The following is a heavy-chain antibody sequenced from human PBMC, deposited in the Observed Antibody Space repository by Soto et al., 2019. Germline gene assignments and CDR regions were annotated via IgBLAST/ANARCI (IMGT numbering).Heavy chain of an antibody. Sequence: GGSLRLSCAASGFTFSDNAMSWVRQVPGRGLEWVSGVSASGKSAYYADSVKGRFSISRGNSKNTLSLQMNSLRAEDTAVYYCAKGRGNSLTVVVVTLDHWGQGALVTVSS. D-gene: IGHD3-22*01. CDR3: AKGRGNSLTVVVVTLDH. J-gene: IGHJ4*02. CDR1: GFTFSDNA. V-gene: IGHV3-23*01. CDR2: VSASGKSA.